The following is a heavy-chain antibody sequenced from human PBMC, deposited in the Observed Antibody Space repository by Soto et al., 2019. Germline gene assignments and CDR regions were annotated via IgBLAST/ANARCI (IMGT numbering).Heavy chain of an antibody. Sequence: SETLSLTCTVSGGSISSSSYYWGWIRQPPGKGLGWIGSIYDSGSTYYNPSLKSRVTISVDTSKNQFSLKLSSVTAADTAVYYCARREQAAAGVYYYYYYCMDVWGQGTTV. CDR3: ARREQAAAGVYYYYYYCMDV. D-gene: IGHD6-13*01. J-gene: IGHJ6*02. CDR1: GGSISSSSYY. V-gene: IGHV4-39*01. CDR2: IYDSGST.